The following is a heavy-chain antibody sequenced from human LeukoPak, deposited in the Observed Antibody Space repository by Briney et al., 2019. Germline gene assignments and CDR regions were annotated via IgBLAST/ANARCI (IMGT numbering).Heavy chain of an antibody. V-gene: IGHV1-69*04. J-gene: IGHJ3*02. CDR3: ATPGAYSADAFDI. Sequence: GASVKVSCKASGGTFSSYAISWVRQAPGQGLEWMGRIIPILGVANYAQKFQGRVTITADKSTSTAYMELSSLRSEDTAVYYCATPGAYSADAFDIWGQGTMVTVSS. CDR1: GGTFSSYA. CDR2: IIPILGVA. D-gene: IGHD3-16*01.